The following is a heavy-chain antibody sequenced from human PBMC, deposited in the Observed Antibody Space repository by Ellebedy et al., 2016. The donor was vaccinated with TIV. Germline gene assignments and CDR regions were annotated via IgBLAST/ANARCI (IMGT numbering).Heavy chain of an antibody. V-gene: IGHV3-23*01. CDR1: GFTFSSYA. CDR2: ISGSGGST. Sequence: GESLKISCAASGFTFSSYAMSWVRQAPGKGLEWVSAISGSGGSTYYADSVKGRFTISRDNSKNTLYLQMNSLRAEDTAVYYCAKTMWDSYYDSSGYTGPDYWGQGTLVTVSS. D-gene: IGHD3-22*01. J-gene: IGHJ4*02. CDR3: AKTMWDSYYDSSGYTGPDY.